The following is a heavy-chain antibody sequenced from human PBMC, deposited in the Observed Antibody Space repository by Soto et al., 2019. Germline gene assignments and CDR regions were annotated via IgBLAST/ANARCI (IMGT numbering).Heavy chain of an antibody. CDR1: GYTFTSYG. D-gene: IGHD4-4*01. V-gene: IGHV1-18*01. Sequence: QVQLVQSGTEVKKPGASVKVSCKASGYTFTSYGISWVRQAPGQGPEWMGRISGYNGNTHYPQKFQGKVTMTTDTSTSTAYMELRSLRSDDTAVYYCAKADSNYAGRFSYYYMDVWGNGTLVTVSS. J-gene: IGHJ6*03. CDR3: AKADSNYAGRFSYYYMDV. CDR2: ISGYNGNT.